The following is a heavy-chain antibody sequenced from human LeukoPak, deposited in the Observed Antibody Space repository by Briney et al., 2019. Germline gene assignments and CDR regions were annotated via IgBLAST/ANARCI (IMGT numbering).Heavy chain of an antibody. J-gene: IGHJ4*02. CDR1: GFTFSSYW. Sequence: PGGSLRLSCAASGFTFSSYWMSWVRQAPGNGLEWVANIKQDGSEKYYVDSVKGRFTISRDNAKNSLYLQMNSLRAEDTAVYYCARDPLDPTVVAGNFDYWGQGTLVTVSS. CDR3: ARDPLDPTVVAGNFDY. CDR2: IKQDGSEK. D-gene: IGHD6-19*01. V-gene: IGHV3-7*01.